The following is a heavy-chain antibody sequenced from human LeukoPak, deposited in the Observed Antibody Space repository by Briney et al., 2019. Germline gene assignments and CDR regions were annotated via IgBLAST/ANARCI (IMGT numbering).Heavy chain of an antibody. CDR2: IWYDGTNK. CDR3: ARTASRGPQSAESFHH. CDR1: GFTFSSYG. V-gene: IGHV3-33*01. J-gene: IGHJ1*01. Sequence: PGGSLRLSCAASGFTFSSYGMHWVRQAPGKGLEWVAVIWYDGTNKYYADSVKGRSTISRDNSKNTLYLQMNSLRAEDTAVYYCARTASRGPQSAESFHHWGQGTLVTVSS.